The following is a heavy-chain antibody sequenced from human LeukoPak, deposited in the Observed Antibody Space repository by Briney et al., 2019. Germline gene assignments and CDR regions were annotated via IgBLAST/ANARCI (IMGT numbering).Heavy chain of an antibody. V-gene: IGHV3-23*01. J-gene: IGHJ5*02. CDR1: GFTFSSYA. CDR2: ISGSCGST. Sequence: GGSLRLSCAASGFTFSSYAMSWVRQAPGKGLEWVSAISGSCGSTYYADSVKGRFTISRDNSKNTLYLQMNSLRAEDTAVYYCAKRFKGSSVAAARRPYNWFDPWGQGTLVTVSS. D-gene: IGHD6-13*01. CDR3: AKRFKGSSVAAARRPYNWFDP.